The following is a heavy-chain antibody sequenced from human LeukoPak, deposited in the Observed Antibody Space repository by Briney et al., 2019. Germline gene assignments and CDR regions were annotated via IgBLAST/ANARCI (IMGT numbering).Heavy chain of an antibody. CDR2: FDPEDGET. Sequence: ASVKVSCKVSGYTLTELSMHWVRQAPGKGLEWMGGFDPEDGETIYAQKFQGRVTMTEDTSTDTAYMELSSLRSEDTAVYYCATGVGIVVVPAASFDYWGQGTLVTVSS. D-gene: IGHD2-2*03. J-gene: IGHJ4*02. CDR3: ATGVGIVVVPAASFDY. CDR1: GYTLTELS. V-gene: IGHV1-24*01.